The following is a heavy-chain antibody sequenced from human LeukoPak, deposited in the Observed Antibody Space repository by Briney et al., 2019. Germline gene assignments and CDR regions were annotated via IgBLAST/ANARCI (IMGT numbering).Heavy chain of an antibody. CDR3: AATASNGFDP. D-gene: IGHD5-18*01. CDR2: IYYSGNT. V-gene: IGHV4-30-4*08. Sequence: SQTLSLTCTVSGGSISSGDFYWTWLRQPPGKGLEWIVYIYYSGNTYYNPTLKSRVTISVDTSKNQFSLKLSSVTAADTAVYYCAATASNGFDPWGQGTLVTVSS. CDR1: GGSISSGDFY. J-gene: IGHJ5*02.